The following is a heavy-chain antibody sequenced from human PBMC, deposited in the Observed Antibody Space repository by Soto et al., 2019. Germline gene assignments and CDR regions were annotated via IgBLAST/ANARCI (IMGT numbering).Heavy chain of an antibody. CDR3: ARDPPDDSSGYYSLDY. Sequence: PGGSVRLSCAASGFTVSSYGMHWFRQAPGKGLEWVAVMWSDGGNKYYADSVKGRFTISRDNSKNTLYLQMNSLRAEDTAVYYCARDPPDDSSGYYSLDYWGQGTLVTVSS. D-gene: IGHD3-22*01. V-gene: IGHV3-33*08. CDR1: GFTVSSYG. J-gene: IGHJ4*02. CDR2: MWSDGGNK.